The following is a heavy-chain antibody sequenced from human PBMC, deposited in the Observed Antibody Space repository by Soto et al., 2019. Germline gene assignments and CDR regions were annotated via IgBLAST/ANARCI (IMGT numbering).Heavy chain of an antibody. CDR2: ISAYNGNT. V-gene: IGHV1-18*01. J-gene: IGHJ4*02. D-gene: IGHD3-10*01. CDR3: ARDHSHYGSGSIGDY. CDR1: GYTFTSYG. Sequence: ASVKVSCKASGYTFTSYGISWVRQAPGQGLEWMGWISAYNGNTNYAQKLQGRVTMTTDTSTSTAYMELRSLRSDDTAVYYCARDHSHYGSGSIGDYWGQGTLVTVSS.